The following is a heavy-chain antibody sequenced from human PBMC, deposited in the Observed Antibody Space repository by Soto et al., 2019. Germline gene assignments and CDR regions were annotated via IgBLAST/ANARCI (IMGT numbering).Heavy chain of an antibody. V-gene: IGHV3-21*01. D-gene: IGHD1-26*01. CDR1: GFALTTYT. Sequence: GSLSLGCVASGFALTTYTMTWVRQGPGTGLEWVSSINGRSNYKYYSDSVKGRFTVSRDNAQNSLFLQMSRLGPEDTAVYYCVREDGVVGASSAFDSWGQGTLVTVSS. CDR3: VREDGVVGASSAFDS. CDR2: INGRSNYK. J-gene: IGHJ4*02.